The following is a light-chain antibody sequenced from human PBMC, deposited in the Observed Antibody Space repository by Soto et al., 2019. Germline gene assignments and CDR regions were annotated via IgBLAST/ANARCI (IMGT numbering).Light chain of an antibody. V-gene: IGLV2-23*03. CDR2: EGS. CDR1: ISDVGGYDL. Sequence: QSALTQPASVSGSPGQSITISCTGSISDVGGYDLVSWYQHFPGKAPKVMISEGSKRPSGVSTRFSASKSGNTASLTISGLQAEDEADYYCCSYAGYSSVVFGSGTQLTVL. J-gene: IGLJ7*01. CDR3: CSYAGYSSVV.